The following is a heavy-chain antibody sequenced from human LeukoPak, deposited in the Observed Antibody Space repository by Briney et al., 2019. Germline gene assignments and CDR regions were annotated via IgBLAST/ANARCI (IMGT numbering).Heavy chain of an antibody. CDR1: GGTFSSYA. CDR3: ARGRGSSSWYNY. J-gene: IGHJ4*02. Sequence: ASVKVSCKASGGTFSSYAISWVRQAPGQGLEWMGGIIPIFGTANYAQKFQGRVTITADESTSTAYMELSSLRSEDTAVHYCARGRGSSSWYNYWGQGTLVTVSS. V-gene: IGHV1-69*01. CDR2: IIPIFGTA. D-gene: IGHD6-13*01.